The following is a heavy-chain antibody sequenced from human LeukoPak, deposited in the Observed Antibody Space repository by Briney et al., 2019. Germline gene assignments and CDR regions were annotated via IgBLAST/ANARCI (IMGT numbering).Heavy chain of an antibody. J-gene: IGHJ4*02. CDR2: IYYSGST. D-gene: IGHD3-3*01. Sequence: EPSETLSLTCTVSGASISSGGYYWSWLRQHPGKGLEWIGYIYYSGSTYYNPSLKSRVTISVDTSKNQFSLKLSSVTAADTAVYYCARASDFWSGYSGFDYWGQGTLVTVSS. V-gene: IGHV4-31*03. CDR1: GASISSGGYY. CDR3: ARASDFWSGYSGFDY.